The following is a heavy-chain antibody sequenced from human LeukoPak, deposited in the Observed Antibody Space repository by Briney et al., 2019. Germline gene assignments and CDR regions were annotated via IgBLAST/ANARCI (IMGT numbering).Heavy chain of an antibody. V-gene: IGHV4-39*01. CDR3: ARQRETGHPTTLDY. CDR1: GGSISSSSYY. Sequence: SETLSLTCTVSGGSISSSSYYWGWIRQPPGMGLEWIGSIRYSGSTYYNPSLKSRVTISVDTSKNQFSLKLSSVTAADTAVYYCARQRETGHPTTLDYWGQGTLVTVSS. J-gene: IGHJ4*02. D-gene: IGHD1-7*01. CDR2: IRYSGST.